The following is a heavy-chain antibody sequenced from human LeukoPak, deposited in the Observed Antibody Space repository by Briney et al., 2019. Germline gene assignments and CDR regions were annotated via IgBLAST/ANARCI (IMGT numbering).Heavy chain of an antibody. J-gene: IGHJ2*01. CDR2: IYYSGST. V-gene: IGHV4-59*01. CDR3: ARGLDSGSYYLLYWYFDL. CDR1: GGSISSYY. Sequence: SETLSLTCTVSGGSISSYYWSWIRQPPGEGLEWIGYIYYSGSTNYNPSLKSRVTISVDTSKNQFSLKLSSVTAADTAVYYCARGLDSGSYYLLYWYFDLWGRGTLVTVSS. D-gene: IGHD1-26*01.